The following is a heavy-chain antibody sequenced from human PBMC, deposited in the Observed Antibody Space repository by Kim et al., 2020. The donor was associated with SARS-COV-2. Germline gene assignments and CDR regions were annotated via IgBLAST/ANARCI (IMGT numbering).Heavy chain of an antibody. Sequence: GGSLRLSCAASGFTFSSYVMSWVRQAPGKGLEWVAVIRGSGGRTYYADSVKGRFTISRDNSKNTLYLQMNSLRAEDTAVYYCAKAIAPYSPHYDSSGYSRGIGAFDIWGQGTMVTVSS. CDR3: AKAIAPYSPHYDSSGYSRGIGAFDI. V-gene: IGHV3-23*01. D-gene: IGHD3-22*01. J-gene: IGHJ3*02. CDR1: GFTFSSYV. CDR2: IRGSGGRT.